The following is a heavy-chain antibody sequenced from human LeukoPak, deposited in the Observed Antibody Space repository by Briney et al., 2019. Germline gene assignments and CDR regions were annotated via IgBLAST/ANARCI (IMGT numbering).Heavy chain of an antibody. CDR1: GYTFTVYF. CDR2: INPNSGAT. D-gene: IGHD4-17*01. Sequence: ASVKVSCKASGYTFTVYFIHWVRQAPGQGLEWMGRINPNSGATDYAQKFQGRVTMTRDTSTSTVYMELSSLRSGDTAVYYCARVGGYGDYAPDYWGQGTLVTVSS. V-gene: IGHV1-2*06. CDR3: ARVGGYGDYAPDY. J-gene: IGHJ4*02.